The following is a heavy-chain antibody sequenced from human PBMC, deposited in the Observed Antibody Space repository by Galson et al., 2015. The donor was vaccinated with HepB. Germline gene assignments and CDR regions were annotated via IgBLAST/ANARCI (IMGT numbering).Heavy chain of an antibody. CDR3: AKVLDTVDGAGTTDAFDI. CDR1: GFTFSSYA. D-gene: IGHD1/OR15-1a*01. V-gene: IGHV3-23*01. CDR2: ISGSGGST. Sequence: SLRLSCAASGFTFSSYAMSWVRQAPGKGLEWVSAISGSGGSTYYADSVKGRFTISRDNSKNTLYLQMNSLRAEDTAVYYCAKVLDTVDGAGTTDAFDIWGKGTMFTVCS. J-gene: IGHJ3*02.